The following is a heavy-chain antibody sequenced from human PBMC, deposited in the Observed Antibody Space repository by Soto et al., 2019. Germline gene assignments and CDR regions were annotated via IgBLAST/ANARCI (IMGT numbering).Heavy chain of an antibody. CDR3: ARDRKAMIVVAPDAFDI. CDR2: ISAYNGNT. Sequence: ASVKVSCKASGYTFTSYGISWARQAPGQGLEWMGWISAYNGNTNYAQKLQGRVTMTTDTSTSTAYMELRSLRSDDTAVYYCARDRKAMIVVAPDAFDIWGQGTMVTVSS. CDR1: GYTFTSYG. D-gene: IGHD3-22*01. V-gene: IGHV1-18*01. J-gene: IGHJ3*02.